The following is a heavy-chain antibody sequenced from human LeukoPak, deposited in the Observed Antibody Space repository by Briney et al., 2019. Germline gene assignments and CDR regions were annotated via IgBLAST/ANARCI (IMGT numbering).Heavy chain of an antibody. D-gene: IGHD3-10*01. CDR1: GFTFSSYG. Sequence: SGGSLRLSCAASGFTFSSYGMSWVRQAPGKGLEWVSAISGSGVITYYADSVKGRFTISRDNSKNTLHLQMNSLRAEDTAVYYCAKGSGSYYNPFDYWGQGTLVTVSS. J-gene: IGHJ4*02. V-gene: IGHV3-23*01. CDR3: AKGSGSYYNPFDY. CDR2: ISGSGVIT.